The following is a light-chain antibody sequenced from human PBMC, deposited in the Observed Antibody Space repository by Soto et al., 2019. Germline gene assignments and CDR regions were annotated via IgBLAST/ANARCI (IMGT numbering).Light chain of an antibody. CDR1: EGLINY. CDR2: AAS. V-gene: IGKV1-9*01. Sequence: IQLTQSPSYLSASVGDRVTITCRASEGLINYLAWYQQKPGKAPKLLIYAASTLQSGVPSRFSGSGSGTDFTLTISSLQPEDFATYYCQQLDSDPPCTFGPGNKVDIK. J-gene: IGKJ3*01. CDR3: QQLDSDPPCT.